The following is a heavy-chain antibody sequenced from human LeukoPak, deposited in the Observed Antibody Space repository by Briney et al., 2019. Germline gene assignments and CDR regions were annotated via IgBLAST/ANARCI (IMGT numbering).Heavy chain of an antibody. CDR1: GFTLTSYS. CDR2: IYSGGST. D-gene: IGHD4-23*01. V-gene: IGHV3-53*01. J-gene: IGHJ4*02. Sequence: GGSLRLSCTASGFTLTSYSMNWVRQAPGKGLEWVSVIYSGGSTYYADSVKGRFTISRDNSKNTLYLQMNSLRAEDTAVYYCARLLRWSYFDYWGQGTLVTVSS. CDR3: ARLLRWSYFDY.